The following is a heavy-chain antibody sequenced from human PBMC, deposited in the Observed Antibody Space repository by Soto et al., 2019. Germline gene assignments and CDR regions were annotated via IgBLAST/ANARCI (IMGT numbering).Heavy chain of an antibody. J-gene: IGHJ6*02. CDR2: INSDGSST. Sequence: EVQLVESGGGLVQPGGSLRLSCAASGFTFSSYWMHWVRQAPGKGLVWVSRINSDGSSTSYADSVKGRFTISRDNAKHTLYLQMNGLRAEDTAVYYCASDETKPSDYYYGMDVWGQGTTVTVSS. D-gene: IGHD2-2*01. CDR1: GFTFSSYW. V-gene: IGHV3-74*01. CDR3: ASDETKPSDYYYGMDV.